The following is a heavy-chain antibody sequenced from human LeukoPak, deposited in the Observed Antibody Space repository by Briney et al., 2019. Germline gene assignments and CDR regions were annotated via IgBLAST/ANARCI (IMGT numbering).Heavy chain of an antibody. CDR3: ARADITFGRVIVFHY. V-gene: IGHV4-30-4*01. J-gene: IGHJ4*02. D-gene: IGHD3-16*02. CDR2: IYYSGST. CDR1: GGSISSGDYY. Sequence: SQTLSLTCTVSGGSISSGDYYWSWIRQPPGKGLEWIGYIYYSGSTYYNPSLKSRVTISVDTSKNQFSLKLSSVTAADTAVYYCARADITFGRVIVFHYWGQGTLVTVSS.